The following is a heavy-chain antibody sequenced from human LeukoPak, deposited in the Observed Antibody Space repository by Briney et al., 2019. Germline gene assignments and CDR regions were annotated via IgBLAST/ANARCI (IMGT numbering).Heavy chain of an antibody. V-gene: IGHV3-23*01. CDR2: ITAAGGTT. J-gene: IGHJ4*02. Sequence: GGSLRLSCAASGYTFSTYIMTWLRQAPGKGLEWVSIITAAGGTTYYADSVKGRFTISRDSSRNTLYLQMNSLRAEDTAVYYCAKGRYYFDSWGQGTLVTVSS. CDR3: AKGRYYFDS. CDR1: GYTFSTYI.